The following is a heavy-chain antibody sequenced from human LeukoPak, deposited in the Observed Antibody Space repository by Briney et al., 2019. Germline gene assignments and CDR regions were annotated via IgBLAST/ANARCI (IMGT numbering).Heavy chain of an antibody. J-gene: IGHJ4*02. CDR3: ARAGGAPHGDYEFDF. CDR1: GGSISSYY. Sequence: SETLSLTCTVSGGSISSYYWSWIRQPAGKGLEWIGNIYSSGSTNYNPSLKSRVTISVDTSKNQFSLKLTSVTAADTAIYYCARAGGAPHGDYEFDFWGQGILVTVSS. CDR2: IYSSGST. V-gene: IGHV4-59*08. D-gene: IGHD4-17*01.